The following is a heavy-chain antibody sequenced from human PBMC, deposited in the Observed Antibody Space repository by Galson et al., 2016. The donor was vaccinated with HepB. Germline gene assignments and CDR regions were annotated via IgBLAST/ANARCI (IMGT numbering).Heavy chain of an antibody. Sequence: SETLSLTCSVSGGSISSSRYYWGWIRQPPGKGLEWIGSIFHSGPTYYSPSLRGRVTMSRDRSKNQFSLNLISVTAADTAIYFCARDPRIELVPNSWGQGTLVTVSS. J-gene: IGHJ4*02. CDR2: IFHSGPT. CDR1: GGSISSSRYY. CDR3: ARDPRIELVPNS. V-gene: IGHV4-39*07. D-gene: IGHD3-3*02.